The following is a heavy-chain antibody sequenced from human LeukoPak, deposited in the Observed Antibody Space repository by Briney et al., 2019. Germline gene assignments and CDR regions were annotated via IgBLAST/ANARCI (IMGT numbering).Heavy chain of an antibody. D-gene: IGHD3-22*01. CDR2: IYHSGTT. J-gene: IGHJ3*01. CDR1: GGSISSSNYY. V-gene: IGHV4-39*07. CDR3: AGASHYYDSSGYLT. Sequence: SETLSLTCTVSGGSISSSNYYWGWIRQPPGKGLEWIGNIYHSGTTYYSSSLKSRVTISVDTSKNQFSLKLTSVTAADTAVYYCAGASHYYDSSGYLTWGQGTMVTVSS.